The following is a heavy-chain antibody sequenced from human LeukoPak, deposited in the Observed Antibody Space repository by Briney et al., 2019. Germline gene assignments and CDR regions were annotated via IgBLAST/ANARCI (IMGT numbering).Heavy chain of an antibody. CDR2: IYYSGST. J-gene: IGHJ2*01. Sequence: PSETLSLTCTASGGSISSYCWSWIRQPPGKGLEWIGYIYYSGSTNYNPSLKSRVTISVDTSKNQFSLKLSSVTAADTAVYYCARNYYSSGYYIVDWYFDLWGRGTLVTVSS. CDR3: ARNYYSSGYYIVDWYFDL. V-gene: IGHV4-59*01. D-gene: IGHD3-22*01. CDR1: GGSISSYC.